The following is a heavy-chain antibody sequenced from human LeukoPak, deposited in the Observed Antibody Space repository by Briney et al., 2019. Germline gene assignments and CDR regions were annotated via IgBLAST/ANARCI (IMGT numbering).Heavy chain of an antibody. CDR1: GYTFTGYY. CDR3: ARVRSYGQFYDY. V-gene: IGHV1-2*06. CDR2: INPNSGGT. Sequence: ASVKVSCKASGYTFTGYYMHWVRQAPGQGLEWMGRINPNSGGTNYAQKFQGRVTMTRDTSISTAYMELGRLRSDDTAVYYCARVRSYGQFYDYWGQGTLVTVSS. J-gene: IGHJ4*02. D-gene: IGHD5-18*01.